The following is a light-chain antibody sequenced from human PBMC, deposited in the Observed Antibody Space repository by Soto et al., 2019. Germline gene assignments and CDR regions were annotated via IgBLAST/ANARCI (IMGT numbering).Light chain of an antibody. CDR3: QQYNNWPRT. V-gene: IGKV3-15*01. CDR1: QSVSSN. J-gene: IGKJ2*01. Sequence: EIVMTQSPATLSVSPGERATLSCRASQSVSSNLAWYQQKPGQAPRLLIYAASTRATGIPARFSGSGSGTEFTLTICSLQSEDFAVYYCQQYNNWPRTFGQGTKLEIK. CDR2: AAS.